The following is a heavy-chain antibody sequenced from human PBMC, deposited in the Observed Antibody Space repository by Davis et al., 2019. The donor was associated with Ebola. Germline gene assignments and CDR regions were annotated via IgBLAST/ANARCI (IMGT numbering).Heavy chain of an antibody. J-gene: IGHJ6*02. D-gene: IGHD1-1*01. CDR1: GYTFTSYD. CDR3: ARDLATALHYGMDV. Sequence: ASVKVSCKASGYTFTSYDINWVRQATGQGLEWMGWISTYNGNTNYAQKLQGRVTMTTDTSTSTAYMELRSLTSDDTAVYYCARDLATALHYGMDVWGQGTTVTVSS. V-gene: IGHV1-18*01. CDR2: ISTYNGNT.